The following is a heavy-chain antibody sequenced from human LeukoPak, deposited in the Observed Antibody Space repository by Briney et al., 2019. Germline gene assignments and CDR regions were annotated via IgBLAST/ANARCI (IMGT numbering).Heavy chain of an antibody. CDR1: GFTFSSYS. CDR3: ARDTAVAGDFDY. J-gene: IGHJ4*02. V-gene: IGHV3-21*01. Sequence: GGSLTLSCAASGFTFSSYSMNWVRQAPGKGLEWVSSISSSSSYIYYADSVKGRFIISRDNAKNLLYLHMNSLRAEHTAVYYCARDTAVAGDFDYWGQGTLVTVSS. CDR2: ISSSSSYI. D-gene: IGHD6-19*01.